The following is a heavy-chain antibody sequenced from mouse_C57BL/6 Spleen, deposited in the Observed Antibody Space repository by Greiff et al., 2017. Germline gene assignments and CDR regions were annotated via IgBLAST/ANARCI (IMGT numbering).Heavy chain of an antibody. D-gene: IGHD1-1*01. J-gene: IGHJ4*01. V-gene: IGHV1-80*01. Sequence: QVQLQQSGAELVKPGASVKISCKASGYAFSSYWMNWVKQRPGKGLEWIGQIYPGDGDTNYNGKFKGKDTLTADKSSSTAYMQLSSLTSEDSAVYFCARYITTVVAPYYAMDYWGQGTSVTVSS. CDR1: GYAFSSYW. CDR2: IYPGDGDT. CDR3: ARYITTVVAPYYAMDY.